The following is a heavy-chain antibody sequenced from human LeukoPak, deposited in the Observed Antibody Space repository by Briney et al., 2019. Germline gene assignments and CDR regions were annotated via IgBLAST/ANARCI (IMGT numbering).Heavy chain of an antibody. CDR2: LNSDGSST. CDR3: AVRYSGSWYLFDY. J-gene: IGHJ4*02. V-gene: IGHV3-74*01. D-gene: IGHD6-13*01. Sequence: GGSLRLSCAASGFTLSDYWMHWVRQAPGKGLEWVSRLNSDGSSTSYADSARGRFTISRDNAKNTLYLQMNSLRAEDTAVYSCAVRYSGSWYLFDYWGQGTLVTVSS. CDR1: GFTLSDYW.